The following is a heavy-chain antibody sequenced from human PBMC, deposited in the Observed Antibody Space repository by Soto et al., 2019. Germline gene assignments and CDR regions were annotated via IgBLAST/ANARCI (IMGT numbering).Heavy chain of an antibody. Sequence: QVHLVQSGAEVKKPGSSVKVSCKASGDTLSHYAISWVRQAPGQGLEWMGGTTPIIGTTDYAQKFQGRVTITAAESTATSYMELSSLTYEDTAVYYCATGDSSDTGDHWGQGTLVTVSS. CDR1: GDTLSHYA. V-gene: IGHV1-69*01. D-gene: IGHD6-19*01. CDR2: TTPIIGTT. J-gene: IGHJ4*02. CDR3: ATGDSSDTGDH.